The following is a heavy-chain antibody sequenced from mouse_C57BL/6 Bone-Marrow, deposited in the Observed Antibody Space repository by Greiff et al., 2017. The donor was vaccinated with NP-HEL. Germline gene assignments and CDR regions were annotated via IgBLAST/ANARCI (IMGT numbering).Heavy chain of an antibody. Sequence: DVKLVESEGGLVQPGSSMKLSCTASGFTFSDYYMAWVRQVPEKGLEWVANINYDGSSTYYLDSLKSRFIISRDNAKNILYLQMSSLKSEDTATYYCARDKGGSSFDYWGQGTTLTVSS. V-gene: IGHV5-16*01. CDR3: ARDKGGSSFDY. CDR1: GFTFSDYY. CDR2: INYDGSST. D-gene: IGHD1-1*01. J-gene: IGHJ2*01.